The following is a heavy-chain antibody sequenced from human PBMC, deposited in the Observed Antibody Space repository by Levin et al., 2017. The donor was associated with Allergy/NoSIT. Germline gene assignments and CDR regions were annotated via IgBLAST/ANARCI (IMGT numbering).Heavy chain of an antibody. CDR1: GGSISSYY. D-gene: IGHD4-17*01. V-gene: IGHV4-59*01. J-gene: IGHJ2*01. Sequence: SETLSLTCIVSGGSISSYYWSWIRQPPGKRLEYIGYISYSGSTSTSYNPSLERRVTMSVDTSKNQVSRKLISVTTAGTAVYYCAGGTVTTAWHFGGWGRGTLVTVSS. CDR3: AGGTVTTAWHFGG. CDR2: ISYSGSTST.